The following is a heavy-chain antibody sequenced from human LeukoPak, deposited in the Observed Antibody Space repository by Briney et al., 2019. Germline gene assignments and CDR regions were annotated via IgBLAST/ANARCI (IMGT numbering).Heavy chain of an antibody. Sequence: KPSETLFLTCTVSGGSISSYYWSWIRQPPGKGLGWVGYIYYSGSTNYNPSLKSRVTISVDTSKNQFSLKLSSVTAADTAVYYCARSRPTYYYDSSGTNFDYWGQGTLVTVSS. CDR2: IYYSGST. CDR1: GGSISSYY. D-gene: IGHD3-22*01. J-gene: IGHJ4*02. V-gene: IGHV4-59*08. CDR3: ARSRPTYYYDSSGTNFDY.